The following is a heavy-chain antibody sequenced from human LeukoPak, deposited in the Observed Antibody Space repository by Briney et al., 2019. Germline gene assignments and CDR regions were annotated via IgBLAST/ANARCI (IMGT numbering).Heavy chain of an antibody. D-gene: IGHD2-21*01. CDR3: ARAYYYFDY. J-gene: IGHJ4*02. Sequence: GGSLRLSCAASGFTFSSYSMNWVRQAPGKGLEWVSYISSSGSTIYYADSVKGRFTISRDNAKNSLYLQMNSLRAEDTAVYYCARAYYYFDYWGQGTLVTVSS. CDR2: ISSSGSTI. CDR1: GFTFSSYS. V-gene: IGHV3-48*04.